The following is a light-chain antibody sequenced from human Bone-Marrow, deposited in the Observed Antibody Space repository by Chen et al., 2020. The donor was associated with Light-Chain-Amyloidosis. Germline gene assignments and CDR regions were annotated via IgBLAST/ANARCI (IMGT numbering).Light chain of an antibody. CDR2: KDK. CDR3: QSADSSGVYVI. J-gene: IGLJ2*01. V-gene: IGLV3-25*03. CDR1: VFSQQT. Sequence: SYELTQPHSVSVSPGQKAKITCSGDVFSQQTGYWYQQQPGQDPVLVMYKDKERPSWIPERFSGSPSGTTVTLTISGVQAEDEADYFCQSADSSGVYVIFGGGTKLTVL.